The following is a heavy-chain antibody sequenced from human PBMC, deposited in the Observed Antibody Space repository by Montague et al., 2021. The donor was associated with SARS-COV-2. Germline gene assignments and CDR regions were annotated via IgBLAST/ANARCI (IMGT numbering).Heavy chain of an antibody. CDR1: GGSISSSSYY. J-gene: IGHJ4*02. CDR3: ASMVRAQVYYFDY. D-gene: IGHD3-10*01. CDR2: IFYSGST. V-gene: IGHV4-39*01. Sequence: SETLSLTCTVSGGSISSSSYYWGWIRQPPGKGLEWIGSIFYSGSTDYNPSLKSRVTISVDTSKNQFSLKRCSVTAADTAVYYCASMVRAQVYYFDYWGQGTLVTVSS.